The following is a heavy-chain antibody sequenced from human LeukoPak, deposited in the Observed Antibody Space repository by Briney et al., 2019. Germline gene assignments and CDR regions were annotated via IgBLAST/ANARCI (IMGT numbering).Heavy chain of an antibody. V-gene: IGHV1-69*13. J-gene: IGHJ4*02. Sequence: ASVKVSCKASGGTFSSYAISWVRQAPGQGLEWMGGIIPIFGTANYAQKFQGRVTITADESTSTVYMELSSLRSEDTAVYYCARGKWELQFDYWGQGTLVTVSS. CDR1: GGTFSSYA. D-gene: IGHD1-26*01. CDR3: ARGKWELQFDY. CDR2: IIPIFGTA.